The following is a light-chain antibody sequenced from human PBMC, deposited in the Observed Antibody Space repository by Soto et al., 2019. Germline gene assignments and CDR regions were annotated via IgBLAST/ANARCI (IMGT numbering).Light chain of an antibody. J-gene: IGLJ2*01. Sequence: QSALTQAASVSASPGQSITISCTGTSSDVGGHNYVSWYQQHPGKAPKLMIYNVDYRPSGVSNRFSGSKSGNTASLTISGLQADDEAYYYCSSYADSSTVVFGGGTKVTVL. V-gene: IGLV2-14*03. CDR1: SSDVGGHNY. CDR3: SSYADSSTVV. CDR2: NVD.